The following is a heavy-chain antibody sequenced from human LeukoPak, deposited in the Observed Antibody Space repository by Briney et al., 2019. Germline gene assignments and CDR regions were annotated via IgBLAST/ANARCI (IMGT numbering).Heavy chain of an antibody. D-gene: IGHD6-13*01. CDR1: GYTFTGYC. V-gene: IGHV1-2*06. CDR2: INPNSGGT. CDR3: ARDFTGYSSSPGY. J-gene: IGHJ4*02. Sequence: ASVKVSCKASGYTFTGYCMHWVRQAPGQGLEWMGRINPNSGGTNYAQKFQGRVTMTRDTSISTAYMELSRLRSDDTAVYYCARDFTGYSSSPGYWGQGTLVTVSS.